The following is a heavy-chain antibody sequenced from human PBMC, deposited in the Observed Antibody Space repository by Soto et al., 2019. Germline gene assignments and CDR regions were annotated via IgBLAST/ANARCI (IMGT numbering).Heavy chain of an antibody. CDR3: ARTIIGTSGYDFYYSYGMDV. D-gene: IGHD5-12*01. V-gene: IGHV1-69*02. CDR2: IIPILGIA. CDR1: GGTFSSYT. J-gene: IGHJ6*02. Sequence: QVQLVQSGAEVKKPGSSVKVSCKASGGTFSSYTISWVRQAPGQGLEWMGRIIPILGIANYAQKFQGRVTITADKSTRTAYMELSSLRSEDTAVYYCARTIIGTSGYDFYYSYGMDVWGQGTTVTVSS.